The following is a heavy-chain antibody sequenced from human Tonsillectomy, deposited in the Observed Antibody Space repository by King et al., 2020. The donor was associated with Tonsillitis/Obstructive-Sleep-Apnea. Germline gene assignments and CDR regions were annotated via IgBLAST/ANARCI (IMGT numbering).Heavy chain of an antibody. CDR1: GFTFSNYW. CDR3: ARSPLYYDFWSGDVFDI. CDR2: INGDGSST. V-gene: IGHV3-74*01. J-gene: IGHJ3*02. D-gene: IGHD3-3*01. Sequence: EVQLVESGGGLVQPGGSLRLSCAASGFTFSNYWMHWVRQAPGKGLVWVSRINGDGSSTSYANSVKGRFTISRDNAKNTLYLQMNSLRAEDTAVCYCARSPLYYDFWSGDVFDIWGQGTMVTVSS.